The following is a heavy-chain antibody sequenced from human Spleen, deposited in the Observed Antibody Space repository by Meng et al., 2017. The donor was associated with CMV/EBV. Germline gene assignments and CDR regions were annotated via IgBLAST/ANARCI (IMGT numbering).Heavy chain of an antibody. CDR2: IYHSGRT. V-gene: IGHV4-4*02. CDR3: ARDLRGSVTGFLYSYYWYFEL. D-gene: IGHD4-11*01. Sequence: ISDWWSWVRQTPGRGLEWIGEIYHSGRTNYNPSLKSRVTISVDKSKNQFSLKLSSVTAADTAVYYCARDLRGSVTGFLYSYYWYFELWGRGTLVTVSS. J-gene: IGHJ2*01. CDR1: ISDW.